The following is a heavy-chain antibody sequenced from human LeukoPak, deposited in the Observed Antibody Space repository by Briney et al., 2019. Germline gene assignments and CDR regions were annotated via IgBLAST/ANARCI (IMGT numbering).Heavy chain of an antibody. Sequence: GGSLRLSCAASGFTFSSYEMNWVRQAPGKGLDGVSYISSSGSTIYYADSVKGRFTISRDNAKNSLYLQMNSLRAEDTAVYYCARGITMIVDWFDPWGQGTLVTVSS. CDR3: ARGITMIVDWFDP. V-gene: IGHV3-48*03. J-gene: IGHJ5*02. CDR1: GFTFSSYE. CDR2: ISSSGSTI. D-gene: IGHD3-22*01.